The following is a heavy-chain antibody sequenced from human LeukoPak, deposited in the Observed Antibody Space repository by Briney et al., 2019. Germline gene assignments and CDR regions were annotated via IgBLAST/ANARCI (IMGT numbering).Heavy chain of an antibody. CDR1: GGSFIGYH. CDR2: INHSGST. CDR3: ARDPTTVVTTPYYFDD. D-gene: IGHD4-23*01. Sequence: SETLSLTCAVSGGSFIGYHWNWIRQPPGKGLEWIGEINHSGSTNYNPSLTSRVTISVDTSKNQFSPKLRSVTAADTAVYYCARDPTTVVTTPYYFDDWGQGTLVTVCS. V-gene: IGHV4-34*01. J-gene: IGHJ4*02.